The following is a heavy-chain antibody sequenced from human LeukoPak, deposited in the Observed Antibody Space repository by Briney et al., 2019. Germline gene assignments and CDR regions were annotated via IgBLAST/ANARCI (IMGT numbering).Heavy chain of an antibody. V-gene: IGHV3-30*04. CDR3: ARERIAAVGTGWFDP. D-gene: IGHD6-13*01. J-gene: IGHJ5*02. CDR1: GFTFSSYA. CDR2: ISYDGNNK. Sequence: GGSLRLSCEASGFTFSSYAMHWVRQAPGKGLEWVAVISYDGNNKYYADSVKGRFTISRDNSKNTLYLGMNSLRAEDTAVYYCARERIAAVGTGWFDPWGQGTLVTVSS.